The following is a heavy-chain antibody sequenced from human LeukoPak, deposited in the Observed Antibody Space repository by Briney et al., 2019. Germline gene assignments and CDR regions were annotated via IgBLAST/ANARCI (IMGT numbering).Heavy chain of an antibody. D-gene: IGHD3-22*01. V-gene: IGHV3-48*03. J-gene: IGHJ4*02. CDR3: ARGQVRYDSSGLFDQ. CDR2: ISSSGKTK. CDR1: GFTFSGYE. Sequence: GGSLRLSCAGSGFTFSGYEMNWVRQAPGKGLEWVSYISSSGKTKFYADSVKGRFTISRDNAKNSLYLQMDSLRAEDTAVYYCARGQVRYDSSGLFDQWGQGTLVTVSS.